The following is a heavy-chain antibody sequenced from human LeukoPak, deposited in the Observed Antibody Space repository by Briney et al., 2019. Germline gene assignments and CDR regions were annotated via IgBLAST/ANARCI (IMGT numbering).Heavy chain of an antibody. CDR2: IYTSGST. Sequence: SETLSLTCTVSGGSISSGSYYWSWIRQPAGKGLEWIGRIYTSGSTNYNPSLKSRVTISVDTSKNQFSLKLSSVTAADTAVYYCAEYYYDSSGYYYVGVWGQGTLVTVSS. CDR1: GGSISSGSYY. CDR3: AEYYYDSSGYYYVGV. D-gene: IGHD3-22*01. V-gene: IGHV4-61*02. J-gene: IGHJ4*02.